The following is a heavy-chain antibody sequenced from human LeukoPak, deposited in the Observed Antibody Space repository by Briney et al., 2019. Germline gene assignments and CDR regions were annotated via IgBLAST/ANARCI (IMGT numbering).Heavy chain of an antibody. D-gene: IGHD3-22*01. CDR1: GFTFSSYA. CDR3: ARDGRGMMLVVVTDIDY. Sequence: PGGSLRLSCAASGFTFSSYAMNWVRQAPGKGLEWVAVISYDGTNKYYADSVKGRFTISRDNSKNTLYLQMNSLRAEDTAVYYCARDGRGMMLVVVTDIDYWGQGALVTVSS. CDR2: ISYDGTNK. J-gene: IGHJ4*02. V-gene: IGHV3-30-3*01.